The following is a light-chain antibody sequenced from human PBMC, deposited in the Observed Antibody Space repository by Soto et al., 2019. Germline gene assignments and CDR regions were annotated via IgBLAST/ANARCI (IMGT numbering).Light chain of an antibody. CDR3: GAYDSSLSAVL. Sequence: QSVLTQPPSVSAAPGQKVTISCSGSSSNIGSNSVSWYQHLPGTAPKVLIYDNNNRPSGIPDRFSGSRSGTSATLDITGLRAGDEAYYYCGAYDSSLSAVLFGGGTKLTVL. CDR2: DNN. J-gene: IGLJ2*01. CDR1: SSNIGSNS. V-gene: IGLV1-51*01.